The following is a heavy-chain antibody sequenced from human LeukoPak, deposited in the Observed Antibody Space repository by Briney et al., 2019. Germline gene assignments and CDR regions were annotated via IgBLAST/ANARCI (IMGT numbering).Heavy chain of an antibody. J-gene: IGHJ4*02. CDR2: IWYDGSNK. D-gene: IGHD2-2*02. CDR3: ARDRGGYTASYYFDY. CDR1: GFTFSSYG. Sequence: GGSLKLSWAASGFTFSSYGMHWVRQAPGKGLEWLAVIWYDGSNKYYADSVKGRFTISRDNSKNTLYLQMNSLRAEDTAVYYCARDRGGYTASYYFDYWGQGTLVTVSS. V-gene: IGHV3-33*01.